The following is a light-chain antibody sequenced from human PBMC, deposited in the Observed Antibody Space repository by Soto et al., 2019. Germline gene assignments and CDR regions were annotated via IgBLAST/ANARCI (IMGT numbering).Light chain of an antibody. Sequence: EIVMTQSPATLSVSPGDRATLSCRASQRISNNLAWYQQKPGQPPRLLIYGASTRATGIPGRFSGSGTETEFTLTISSLQSEDSAVYFCQQYSIWPPTYTFGQGTKLEIK. J-gene: IGKJ2*01. CDR3: QQYSIWPPTYT. V-gene: IGKV3-15*01. CDR2: GAS. CDR1: QRISNN.